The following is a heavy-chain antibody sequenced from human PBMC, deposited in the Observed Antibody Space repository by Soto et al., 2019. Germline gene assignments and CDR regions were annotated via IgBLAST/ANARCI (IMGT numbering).Heavy chain of an antibody. D-gene: IGHD3-3*01. CDR3: ARSSWRFLEWPSAYYYYGMDV. CDR1: GGTFSSYS. J-gene: IGHJ6*02. V-gene: IGHV1-69*13. Sequence: SVKVSCKASGGTFSSYSISGVRQAPGQGLEWMGGIIPIFGTANYAQKFQGRVTITADESTSTAYMELSSLRSEDTAVYYCARSSWRFLEWPSAYYYYGMDVWGQGTTVTVSS. CDR2: IIPIFGTA.